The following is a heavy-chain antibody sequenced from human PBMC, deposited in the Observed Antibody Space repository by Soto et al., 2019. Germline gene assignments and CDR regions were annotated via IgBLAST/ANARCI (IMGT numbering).Heavy chain of an antibody. CDR1: GYTFTSYG. J-gene: IGHJ6*02. Sequence: VQLVQSGAEVKKPGASVKVSCKASGYTFTSYGISWVRQAPGQGLEWMGWISAHSGNTNYAQKVQGRVTMTTDTSTSTAYMELRSLRSDDTAVYYCGREGPGIAAAVSHFQCGMDVWGQGTTVTVSS. CDR2: ISAHSGNT. CDR3: GREGPGIAAAVSHFQCGMDV. D-gene: IGHD6-13*01. V-gene: IGHV1-18*04.